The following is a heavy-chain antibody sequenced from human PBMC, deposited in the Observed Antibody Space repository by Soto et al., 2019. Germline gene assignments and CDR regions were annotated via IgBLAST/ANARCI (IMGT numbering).Heavy chain of an antibody. CDR3: ARSIIGYCSGGSCYAYFDI. CDR2: ISAYNGNT. Sequence: QVQLVQSGAEVKKPGASVKVSCKASGYTFTSYGISWVRQAPGQGLEWMGWISAYNGNTNYAQKPQGRVTMTTDTSTSTAYMELRSLRSDDTAVYYCARSIIGYCSGGSCYAYFDIWGQGTMVTVSS. CDR1: GYTFTSYG. D-gene: IGHD2-15*01. V-gene: IGHV1-18*01. J-gene: IGHJ3*02.